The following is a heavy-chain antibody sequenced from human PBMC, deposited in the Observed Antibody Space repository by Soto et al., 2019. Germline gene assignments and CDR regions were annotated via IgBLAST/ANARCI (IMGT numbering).Heavy chain of an antibody. V-gene: IGHV3-21*01. Sequence: PGGSLRLSCAASGFTFSSYSMNWVRQAPGKGLEWVSSISSSSSYIYYADSVKGRFTISRDNAKNSLYLQMNSLRAEDTAVYYCARDGRSFSAYLYCGGDCYSLKPFDIWGQGTMVTVSS. J-gene: IGHJ3*02. D-gene: IGHD2-21*02. CDR2: ISSSSSYI. CDR1: GFTFSSYS. CDR3: ARDGRSFSAYLYCGGDCYSLKPFDI.